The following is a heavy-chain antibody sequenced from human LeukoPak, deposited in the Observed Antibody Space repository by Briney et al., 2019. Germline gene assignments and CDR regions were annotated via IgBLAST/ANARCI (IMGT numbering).Heavy chain of an antibody. CDR3: ARGTSRYMDV. D-gene: IGHD1/OR15-1a*01. CDR1: GFTFSNYW. Sequence: PGGSLRLSCAASGFTFSNYWMHWVRQALGKGLVWVSRINSGGSSRGSADSVKGRISVSRDNAKNTLYLQMNSLRAEDTALYYCARGTSRYMDVWGKGTTVTVSS. J-gene: IGHJ6*03. V-gene: IGHV3-74*01. CDR2: INSGGSSR.